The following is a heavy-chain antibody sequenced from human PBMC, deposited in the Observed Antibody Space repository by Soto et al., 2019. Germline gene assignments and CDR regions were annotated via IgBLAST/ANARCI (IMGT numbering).Heavy chain of an antibody. Sequence: ASVKVSCKASGYTFTTYDIVWVRQAPGQRLEWMGWINVGDGNTKYSQKFQGRVTITRDTSATTAYMELSSLRSDDTAVFYCARGSVFDYWGQGTLVTVSS. V-gene: IGHV1-3*01. D-gene: IGHD6-19*01. J-gene: IGHJ4*02. CDR1: GYTFTTYD. CDR2: INVGDGNT. CDR3: ARGSVFDY.